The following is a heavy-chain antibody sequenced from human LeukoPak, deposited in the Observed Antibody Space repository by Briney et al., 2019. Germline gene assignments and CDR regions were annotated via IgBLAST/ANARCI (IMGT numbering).Heavy chain of an antibody. D-gene: IGHD2/OR15-2a*01. CDR3: ARSLRSEYYFDY. CDR1: GFTFSSYW. Sequence: GGSLRLSCTASGFTFSSYWMHWVRQAPGKGLEWVSRINNDGSSTSYADSVKGRFSISRDNAKSTLYLQMNSLRAKDMAVYYCARSLRSEYYFDYWGQGTLVTVSS. J-gene: IGHJ4*02. CDR2: INNDGSST. V-gene: IGHV3-74*01.